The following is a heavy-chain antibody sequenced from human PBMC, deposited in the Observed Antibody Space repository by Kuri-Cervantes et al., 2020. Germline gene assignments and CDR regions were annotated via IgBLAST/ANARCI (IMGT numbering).Heavy chain of an antibody. Sequence: GESLKISCAASGFTFSSYGRHWVRQAPGKGLKWVAVIWYDGSEKYYADSVKGRFTISRDNPKNTLYLQMDSLRAEDTAVYYCASNSAQGGGYWGQGTLVTVSS. CDR2: IWYDGSEK. CDR1: GFTFSSYG. D-gene: IGHD2-8*01. J-gene: IGHJ4*02. CDR3: ASNSAQGGGY. V-gene: IGHV3-33*01.